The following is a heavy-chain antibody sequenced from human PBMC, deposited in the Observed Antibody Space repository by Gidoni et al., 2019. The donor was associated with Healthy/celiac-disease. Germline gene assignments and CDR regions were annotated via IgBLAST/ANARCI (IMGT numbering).Heavy chain of an antibody. V-gene: IGHV5-51*01. CDR2: IYPGDSDT. CDR1: GYSSTSYW. D-gene: IGHD4-17*01. Sequence: EVQLVQSGAEVKKPGESLKFSCKGSGYSSTSYWIGWVRQMPGKGLEWMGIIYPGDSDTRYSPSFQGQVTISADKSISTAYLQWSSLKASDTAMYYCARHRSPHDYGEGDFDYWGQGTLVTVSS. CDR3: ARHRSPHDYGEGDFDY. J-gene: IGHJ4*02.